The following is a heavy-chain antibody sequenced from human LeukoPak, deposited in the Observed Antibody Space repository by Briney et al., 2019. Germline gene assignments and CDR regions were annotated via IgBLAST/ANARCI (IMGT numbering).Heavy chain of an antibody. CDR2: IIPILGIA. V-gene: IGHV1-69*04. D-gene: IGHD2-2*01. J-gene: IGHJ6*02. CDR3: ARGSAIVVVPAAIRGSGMDV. CDR1: GGTFSSYA. Sequence: GASVKVSCKASGGTFSSYAISWVRQAPGQGLEWMGRIIPILGIANYAQKFQGRVTITADKSTSTAYMELSSLRSEDTAVCYCARGSAIVVVPAAIRGSGMDVWGQGTTVTVSS.